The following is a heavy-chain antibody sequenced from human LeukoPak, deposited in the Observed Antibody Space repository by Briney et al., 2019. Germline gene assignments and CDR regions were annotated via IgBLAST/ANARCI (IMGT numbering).Heavy chain of an antibody. CDR1: GFTFSSYG. Sequence: GGSLRLSCAASGFTFSSYGMHWVRQAPGKGLEWVAVISYDGSNKYYADSVKGRFTISRDNSKNTLHLQMNSLRAEDTAVYHCAKNFYGSGTDDAFNIWGQGTKLSVSS. J-gene: IGHJ3*02. CDR3: AKNFYGSGTDDAFNI. V-gene: IGHV3-30*18. D-gene: IGHD3-10*01. CDR2: ISYDGSNK.